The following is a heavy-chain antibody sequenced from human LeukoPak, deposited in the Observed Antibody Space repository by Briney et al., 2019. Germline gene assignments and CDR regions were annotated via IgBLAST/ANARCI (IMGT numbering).Heavy chain of an antibody. CDR3: AKDWAVVVIAQFDY. J-gene: IGHJ4*02. D-gene: IGHD2-21*01. CDR2: IGASGSTI. CDR1: GFTFRSYY. V-gene: IGHV3-11*01. Sequence: GGSLRLSCAASGFTFRSYYMSWIRQAPGKGLQWVAYIGASGSTIYYTDSVKGRFTISRDNAKNLLYLQMNSLRAEDTAVYYCAKDWAVVVIAQFDYWGQGTLVTASS.